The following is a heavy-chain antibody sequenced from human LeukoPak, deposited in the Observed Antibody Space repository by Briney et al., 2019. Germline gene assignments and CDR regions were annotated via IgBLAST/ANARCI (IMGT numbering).Heavy chain of an antibody. CDR3: AKSVGSSSWSRGDY. D-gene: IGHD6-13*01. CDR2: ISGSGGSA. J-gene: IGHJ4*02. CDR1: GFTFSSYA. Sequence: GGSLRLSCAASGFTFSSYAMSWVRQAPGKGLEWVSAISGSGGSAYYADSVKGRFTISRDNSKNTLYLQMNSLRAEDTAVYYCAKSVGSSSWSRGDYWGQGTLVTVSS. V-gene: IGHV3-23*01.